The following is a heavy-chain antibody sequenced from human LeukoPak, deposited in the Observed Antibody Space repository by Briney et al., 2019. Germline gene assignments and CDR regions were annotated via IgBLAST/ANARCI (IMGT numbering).Heavy chain of an antibody. CDR3: AGAGGSVDWYGTIDQ. D-gene: IGHD3-9*01. Sequence: SETLPLTCPVSLGFLRHGSYYWLWMPQPAGKALEGIGHIYTRGSPPYQPSLQSRVTIPVDASKNQCSLKLTSGAAADPAVYYCAGAGGSVDWYGTIDQWGEGTLVTVS. V-gene: IGHV4-61*09. J-gene: IGHJ4*02. CDR2: IYTRGSP. CDR1: LGFLRHGSYY.